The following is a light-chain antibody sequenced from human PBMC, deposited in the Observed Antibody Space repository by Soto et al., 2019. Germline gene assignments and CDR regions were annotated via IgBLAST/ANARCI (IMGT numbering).Light chain of an antibody. CDR1: QSVNGDY. V-gene: IGKV3-20*01. CDR3: QQYGSSPT. J-gene: IGKJ1*01. CDR2: GAS. Sequence: EIVLTQSPGTLYLSPGERATLSCRASQSVNGDYLAWYQQKPGQGPRLLIYGASSRATGIPDRFSGSGSGTDFTLTISRLEPEDSAVYYCQQYGSSPTFGQGTKVDIK.